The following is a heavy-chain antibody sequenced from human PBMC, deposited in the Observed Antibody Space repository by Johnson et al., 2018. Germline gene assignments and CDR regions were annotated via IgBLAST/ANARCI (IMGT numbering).Heavy chain of an antibody. D-gene: IGHD1-14*01. CDR1: GFTFNDYY. CDR2: ISDSGPTM. Sequence: QVQLGQSGGNLVKTGGSLRLSCAASGFTFNDYYMTWIRQAPGKGLEWLSYISDSGPTMYHADSVKGRFTISRDNAKKSLYLQRSSLRAEDTAVYYFARVPPLHNLQGAFDIWGHGTMVTVSS. J-gene: IGHJ3*02. V-gene: IGHV3-11*01. CDR3: ARVPPLHNLQGAFDI.